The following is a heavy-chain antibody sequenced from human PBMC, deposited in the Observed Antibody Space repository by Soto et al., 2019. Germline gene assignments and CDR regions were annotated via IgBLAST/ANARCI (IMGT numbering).Heavy chain of an antibody. J-gene: IGHJ5*02. CDR1: GFTFRSYA. V-gene: IGHV3-30-3*01. CDR2: ISYEGSNK. CDR3: ARDALTIFGVAENNWFDP. D-gene: IGHD3-3*01. Sequence: PGGYLTLSWAASGFTFRSYAMHWVRPAPGKGLEWVAVISYEGSNKYYADSVKGRFTISRDNSKNTLYLQMNSLRAEDTAVYYCARDALTIFGVAENNWFDPWGQGTLVTVSS.